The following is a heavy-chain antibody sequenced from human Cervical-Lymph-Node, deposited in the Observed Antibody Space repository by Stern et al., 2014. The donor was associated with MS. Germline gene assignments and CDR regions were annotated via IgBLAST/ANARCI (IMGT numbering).Heavy chain of an antibody. CDR1: GGTFSSYT. V-gene: IGHV1-69*04. D-gene: IGHD4-11*01. Sequence: VQLVQSGAEVKKPGSSVKVSCKASGGTFSSYTISWVRQSPGQGLEWMGRIIPILGIANCAQKFQGRVTITADKSTSPAYMELSSLRSEDTAVYYCARDSATVTSFVYYGMDVWGQGTTVTVSS. CDR2: IIPILGIA. J-gene: IGHJ6*02. CDR3: ARDSATVTSFVYYGMDV.